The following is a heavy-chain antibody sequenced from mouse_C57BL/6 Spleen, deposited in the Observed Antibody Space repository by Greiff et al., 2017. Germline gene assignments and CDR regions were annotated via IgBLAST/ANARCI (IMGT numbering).Heavy chain of an antibody. CDR1: GYSFTSYY. CDR2: IYPGSGNT. D-gene: IGHD4-1*01. J-gene: IGHJ2*01. V-gene: IGHV1-66*01. Sequence: QVQLQQSGPELVKPGASVKISCKASGYSFTSYYIHWVKQRPGQGLEWIGWIYPGSGNTKYNEKFKGKATLTADTSSSTAYMQLSSLTSEDSAVXYCAREGNWDRFEYWGQGTTLTVSS. CDR3: AREGNWDRFEY.